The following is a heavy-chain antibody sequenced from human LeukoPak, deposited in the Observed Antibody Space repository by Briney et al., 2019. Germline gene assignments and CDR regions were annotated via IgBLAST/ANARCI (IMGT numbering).Heavy chain of an antibody. J-gene: IGHJ4*02. CDR3: TTENWYVFEN. Sequence: GGSLRLSCAAPVFSLTLYWMSWVRQAPGKGLEWVATITLDGSDSYYVDSVKGRFTVSRDNAKNSLYLQMNSLRVEDTAVLYCTTENWYVFENWGQGSLVTVSS. V-gene: IGHV3-7*04. CDR2: ITLDGSDS. CDR1: VFSLTLYW. D-gene: IGHD1-1*01.